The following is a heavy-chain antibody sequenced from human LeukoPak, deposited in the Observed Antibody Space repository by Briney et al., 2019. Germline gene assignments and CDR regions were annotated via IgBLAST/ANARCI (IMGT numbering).Heavy chain of an antibody. V-gene: IGHV4-59*12. CDR1: SGSIGSFY. CDR2: INFSGST. J-gene: IGHJ4*02. CDR3: AREPTGVPSTNLFDF. D-gene: IGHD2-2*01. Sequence: SETLSLTCTISSGSIGSFYWSWIRQPPGKGLEWIGYINFSGSTKSNSALESRVTISMDTSKNQFSLRLNSVTAADTVVYFCAREPTGVPSTNLFDFWGQGILVTVSS.